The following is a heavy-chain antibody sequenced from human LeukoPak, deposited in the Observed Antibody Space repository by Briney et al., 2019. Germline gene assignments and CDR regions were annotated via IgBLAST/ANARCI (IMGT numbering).Heavy chain of an antibody. CDR3: AREMVAARNWFDP. CDR2: IIPIFGTA. CDR1: GGTFIIYA. J-gene: IGHJ5*02. D-gene: IGHD2-15*01. Sequence: SVKVSCKASGGTFIIYAISWVRQAPGQGLEWMGGIIPIFGTANYAQKFQGRVTITADKSTSTAYMELSSLRSEDTAVYYCAREMVAARNWFDPWGQGTLVTVSS. V-gene: IGHV1-69*06.